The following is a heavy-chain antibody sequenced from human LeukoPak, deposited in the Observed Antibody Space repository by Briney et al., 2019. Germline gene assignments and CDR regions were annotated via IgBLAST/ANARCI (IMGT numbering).Heavy chain of an antibody. V-gene: IGHV1-2*02. CDR2: INPNNGGS. CDR1: GYTFTGYY. CDR3: ARSKPYCSTTACYTAEDY. Sequence: ASVTVSCKAFGYTFTGYYLHWIRQAPGQGLQWMGWINPNNGGSKYVQKFQGRVTITRDTSISTAYMELTSLRSDDTAIYYCARSKPYCSTTACYTAEDYWGQGTLVTVSS. J-gene: IGHJ4*02. D-gene: IGHD2-2*02.